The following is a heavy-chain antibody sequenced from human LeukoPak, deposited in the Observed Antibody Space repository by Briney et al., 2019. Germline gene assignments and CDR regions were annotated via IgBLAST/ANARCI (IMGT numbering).Heavy chain of an antibody. CDR3: ARVGTVTTFPYYYYYYFMDV. J-gene: IGHJ6*03. D-gene: IGHD4-11*01. V-gene: IGHV3-74*01. CDR1: GFTFSSYW. CDR2: INSDGSST. Sequence: PGGSLRLSCAASGFTFSSYWMHWVRQAPGKGLVWVSRINSDGSSTSYADSVKGRFTISRDNAKNTLYLQMNSLRAEDTAVYYCARVGTVTTFPYYYYYYFMDVWGKGTTVTVSS.